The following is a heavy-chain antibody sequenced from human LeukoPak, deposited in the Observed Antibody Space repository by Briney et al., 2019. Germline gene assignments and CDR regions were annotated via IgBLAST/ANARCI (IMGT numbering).Heavy chain of an antibody. D-gene: IGHD1-26*01. V-gene: IGHV4-39*01. Sequence: SETLSLTCTVSGDSISSRTSDFWGWIRQPPGKGLEWIGNIYYSGSTYYNESLESRVTISIDTSKNQFSLKLNSVTAADTAMYYCAKSGGYGLIDYWGQGTLVTVSS. CDR1: GDSISSRTSDF. CDR2: IYYSGST. J-gene: IGHJ4*02. CDR3: AKSGGYGLIDY.